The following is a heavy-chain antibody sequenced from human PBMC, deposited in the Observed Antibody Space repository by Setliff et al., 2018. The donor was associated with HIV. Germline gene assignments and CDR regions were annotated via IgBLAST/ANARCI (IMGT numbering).Heavy chain of an antibody. CDR2: ISSTGAA. CDR1: GDSINSHF. CDR3: ARGGKRAFDI. J-gene: IGHJ3*02. Sequence: PSETLSLTCTVSGDSINSHFWTWIRQSPRKGLEWIGYISSTGAAWYNPSLKSRVTMSIDTPKIHFSLTLSSVSGADTALYYCARGGKRAFDIWGQGAMVTVSS. V-gene: IGHV4-59*11.